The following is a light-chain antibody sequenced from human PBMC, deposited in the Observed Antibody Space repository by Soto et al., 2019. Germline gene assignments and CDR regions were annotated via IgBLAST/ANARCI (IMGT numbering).Light chain of an antibody. V-gene: IGLV1-44*01. J-gene: IGLJ2*01. CDR1: SSNIGSNT. CDR3: AAWDASLNGVV. Sequence: QSVLTQPPSASGTPGQRVTISCSGSSSNIGSNTVNSYQELPGTAPKLLIYTTNQRPSGGPDRLSGSKSGTSASLTISGVQSEDEADYYCAAWDASLNGVVFGGGTKLTVL. CDR2: TTN.